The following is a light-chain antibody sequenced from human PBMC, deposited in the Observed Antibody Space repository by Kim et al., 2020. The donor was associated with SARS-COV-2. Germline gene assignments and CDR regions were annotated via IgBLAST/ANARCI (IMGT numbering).Light chain of an antibody. CDR1: ESVGNNY. V-gene: IGKV3-20*01. CDR3: QQHANAPLT. CDR2: TAS. J-gene: IGKJ4*01. Sequence: SPGERATLSSRASESVGNNYLAWYQQKPGQAPTLLVYTASYRATGIPDRFSGSGSGTDFTLTVSRLEPEDFAVYYCQQHANAPLTFGGGTKVDIK.